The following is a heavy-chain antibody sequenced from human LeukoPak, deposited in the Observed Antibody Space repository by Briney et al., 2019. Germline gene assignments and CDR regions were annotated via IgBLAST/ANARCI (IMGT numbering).Heavy chain of an antibody. D-gene: IGHD5-24*01. Sequence: PSETLSLTCTVSGGSISSYYWSWIRQPPGKGLEWMGYIYDSGTTAYNPSLKRRVTMSVDTSKNQFSLNLSSVTAADTAVYYCARDPDGYKFFDYWGRGSPVVVSS. CDR1: GGSISSYY. J-gene: IGHJ4*02. V-gene: IGHV4-59*01. CDR2: IYDSGTT. CDR3: ARDPDGYKFFDY.